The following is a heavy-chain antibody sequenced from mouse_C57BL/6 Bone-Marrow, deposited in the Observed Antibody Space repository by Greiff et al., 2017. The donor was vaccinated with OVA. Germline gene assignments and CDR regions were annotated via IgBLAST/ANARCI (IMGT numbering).Heavy chain of an antibody. J-gene: IGHJ2*01. CDR1: GYTFTVYF. CDR2: ISPYFGVP. D-gene: IGHD1-1*01. CDR3: ARDHYGSSYVP. V-gene: IGHV1-67*01. Sequence: QVQLQQSGPELVRPGASVKISCKASGYTFTVYFFNWVKQSHARILGWIGVISPYFGVPTSNKKFKDKATMTVDKSSSTAYMELARLTSEDSAVYYCARDHYGSSYVPWGQGTTLTVSS.